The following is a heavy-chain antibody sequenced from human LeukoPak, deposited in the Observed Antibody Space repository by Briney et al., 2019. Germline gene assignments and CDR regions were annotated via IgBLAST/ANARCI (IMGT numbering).Heavy chain of an antibody. Sequence: PGGSLRLSCAASGFTFSNYDMSWVRQAPGKGLEWVSTISGSDGTTYYAYSVKGRFTISRDNSKNTLYLQMNSLRVEDTAIYDFAKGRGYCTGGSCYSYYWGQGTLVTVSS. J-gene: IGHJ4*02. V-gene: IGHV3-23*01. D-gene: IGHD2-15*01. CDR2: ISGSDGTT. CDR3: AKGRGYCTGGSCYSYY. CDR1: GFTFSNYD.